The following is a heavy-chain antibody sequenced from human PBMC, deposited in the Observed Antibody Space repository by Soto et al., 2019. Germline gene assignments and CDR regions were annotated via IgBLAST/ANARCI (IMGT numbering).Heavy chain of an antibody. V-gene: IGHV4-59*01. CDR3: ARDLWGYCGTDCYPLDV. CDR2: MYNTGST. D-gene: IGHD2-21*02. J-gene: IGHJ6*02. CDR1: GGSISRSY. Sequence: PSGTLAITSAVCGGSISRSYCSWIRQPPGKGLEWIGYMYNTGSTVYNPSFKSRVTISVDTSKNQFSLKLNSVTAADTAVYYCARDLWGYCGTDCYPLDVWGQGTTVTVSS.